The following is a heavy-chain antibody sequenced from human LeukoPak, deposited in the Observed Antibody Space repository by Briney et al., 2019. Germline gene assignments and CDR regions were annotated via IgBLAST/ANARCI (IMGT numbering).Heavy chain of an antibody. V-gene: IGHV1-58*01. D-gene: IGHD3-22*01. CDR2: TVVGSGNT. CDR3: AAAPHYYDSSGSDY. J-gene: IGHJ4*02. CDR1: GFTFTSSA. Sequence: ASVKVSCKASGFTFTSSAVQWVRQARGQRLEWIGWTVVGSGNTNYAQKFQERVTITRDMSTSTAYMELSSLRSEDTAVYYCAAAPHYYDSSGSDYWGQGTLVTVSS.